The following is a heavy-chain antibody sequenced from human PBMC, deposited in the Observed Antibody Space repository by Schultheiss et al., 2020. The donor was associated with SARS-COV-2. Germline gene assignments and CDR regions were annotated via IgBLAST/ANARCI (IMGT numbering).Heavy chain of an antibody. Sequence: SVKVSCKASGGTFSSYTISWVRQAPGQGLEWMGRIIPILGIANYAQKFQGRVTITADKSTSTAYMELSSLRSEDTAVYYCARTPITIFASNWFDPWGQGTLVTVSS. CDR2: IIPILGIA. V-gene: IGHV1-69*02. CDR3: ARTPITIFASNWFDP. D-gene: IGHD3-3*01. J-gene: IGHJ5*02. CDR1: GGTFSSYT.